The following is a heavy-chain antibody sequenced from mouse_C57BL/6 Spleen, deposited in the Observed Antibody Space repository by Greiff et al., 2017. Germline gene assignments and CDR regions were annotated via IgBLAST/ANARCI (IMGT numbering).Heavy chain of an antibody. J-gene: IGHJ2*01. CDR2: IYPRSGNT. CDR1: GYTFTSYG. V-gene: IGHV1-81*01. Sequence: VKLVESGAELARPGASVKLSCKASGYTFTSYGISWVKQRTGQGLEWIGEIYPRSGNTYYNEKFKGKATLTADKSSSTAYMELRSLTSEDSAVYFCATYYSNYAYFDYWGQGTTLTVSS. CDR3: ATYYSNYAYFDY. D-gene: IGHD2-5*01.